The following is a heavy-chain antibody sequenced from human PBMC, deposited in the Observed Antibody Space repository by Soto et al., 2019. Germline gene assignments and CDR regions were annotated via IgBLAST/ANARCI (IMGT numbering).Heavy chain of an antibody. CDR1: GGSFSGYY. Sequence: LSETLSLTCAVYGGSFSGYYWSWIRQPPGKGLEWIGEINHSGSTNYNPSLKSRVTISVDTSKNQFSLKLSSVTAADTAVYYCARAGRSTYYDGSGTERMDVWGKGTTVTVSS. CDR3: ARAGRSTYYDGSGTERMDV. J-gene: IGHJ6*04. V-gene: IGHV4-34*01. CDR2: INHSGST. D-gene: IGHD3-10*01.